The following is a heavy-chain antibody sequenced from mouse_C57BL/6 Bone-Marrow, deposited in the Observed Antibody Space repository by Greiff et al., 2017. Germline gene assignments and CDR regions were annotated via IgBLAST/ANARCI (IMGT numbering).Heavy chain of an antibody. J-gene: IGHJ1*03. D-gene: IGHD2-12*01. V-gene: IGHV1-74*01. CDR2: IHPSDSDT. CDR1: GYTFTSYW. CDR3: AIGNYSDWYFYV. Sequence: VQLQQPGAELVKPGASVKVSCKASGYTFTSYWMHWVKQRPGQGLEWIGRIHPSDSDTNYNQKFKGKATLTVDKSSSPAYMQLSSLTSEYSAVYYCAIGNYSDWYFYVWGTGTTVTVSS.